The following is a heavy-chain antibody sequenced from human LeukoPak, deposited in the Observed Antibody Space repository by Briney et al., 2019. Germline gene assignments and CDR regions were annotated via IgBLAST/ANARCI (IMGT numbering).Heavy chain of an antibody. J-gene: IGHJ6*02. D-gene: IGHD4-23*01. Sequence: PGGSLRLSCAASSYTFSDAWMNWVRQAPRKGLEWVSLIYSGGSTYYADSVKGRFTISRDNSKNTLYLQMNSLRAEDTAVYYCARDLGYGGNAPSYYYGMDVWGQGTTVTVSS. CDR2: IYSGGST. CDR1: SYTFSDAW. V-gene: IGHV3-53*05. CDR3: ARDLGYGGNAPSYYYGMDV.